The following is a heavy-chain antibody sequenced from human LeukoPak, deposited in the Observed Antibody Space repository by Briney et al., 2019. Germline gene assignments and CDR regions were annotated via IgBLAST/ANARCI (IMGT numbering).Heavy chain of an antibody. D-gene: IGHD5-18*01. V-gene: IGHV3-23*01. CDR1: GFTFSSYA. Sequence: PGGSLRLSCAASGFTFSSYAMSWVRQAPGKGLEWVSAISGGGGSTYYADSVKGRFTISRDNSKNTLYLQMNSLRAEDTAVYYCAKDLKGYNYGYFDYWGQGTLVTVSS. J-gene: IGHJ4*02. CDR3: AKDLKGYNYGYFDY. CDR2: ISGGGGST.